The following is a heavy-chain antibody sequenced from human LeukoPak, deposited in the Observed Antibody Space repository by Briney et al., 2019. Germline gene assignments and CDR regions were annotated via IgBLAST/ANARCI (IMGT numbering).Heavy chain of an antibody. CDR2: INDNGRT. J-gene: IGHJ2*01. V-gene: IGHV4-34*01. Sequence: SETLSLTCAVSGETFSGHYWSWIRQPPGKGLEYLGEINDNGRTIYNPSLESRVTISVDTSKNHVSLNLNSVTAADTALYYCARVAMTGSFDHWYFDLWGRGTLVIVSS. CDR3: ARVAMTGSFDHWYFDL. CDR1: GETFSGHY. D-gene: IGHD3-9*01.